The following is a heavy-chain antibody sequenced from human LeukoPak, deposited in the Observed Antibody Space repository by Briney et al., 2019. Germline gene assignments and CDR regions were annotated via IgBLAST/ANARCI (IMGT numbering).Heavy chain of an antibody. J-gene: IGHJ6*02. CDR2: ISYDGSNK. Sequence: AGGSLRLSCAASGFTFSSYAMHWVRQAPGKGLEWVAVISYDGSNKYYADSVKGRFTISRDNSKNTLYLQMNSLRAEDTAVYYCARDLPPLWSGYSNYYYYYGMDVWGQGTTVTVSS. CDR1: GFTFSSYA. CDR3: ARDLPPLWSGYSNYYYYYGMDV. V-gene: IGHV3-30-3*01. D-gene: IGHD3-3*01.